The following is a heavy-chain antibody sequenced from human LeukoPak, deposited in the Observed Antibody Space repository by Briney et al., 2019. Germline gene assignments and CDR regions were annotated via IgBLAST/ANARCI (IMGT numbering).Heavy chain of an antibody. CDR2: IKQDGSEK. CDR1: EFIFSGYW. J-gene: IGHJ4*02. Sequence: GSLRLSCSASEFIFSGYWMNWVRRAPGKGLEWVANIKQDGSEKQYVDSVRGRFTISRDNAKNSLYLQMNSLRVEDTAVYYCARDGFVGAADYWGQGTLVTVSS. D-gene: IGHD6-13*01. V-gene: IGHV3-7*01. CDR3: ARDGFVGAADY.